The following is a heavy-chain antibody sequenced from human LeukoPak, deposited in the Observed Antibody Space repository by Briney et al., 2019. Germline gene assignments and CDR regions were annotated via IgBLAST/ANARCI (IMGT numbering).Heavy chain of an antibody. CDR3: ARDAVDTANAV. Sequence: PPGGSLRLSCAASGFTFTTYWMHWVRQAPGKGLVWVSHINSDGSITSYADSVKGRFTISRDNAKNMLYLQMNSLRAEDTAVYYCARDAVDTANAVWGQGTTVTVSS. V-gene: IGHV3-74*01. CDR2: INSDGSIT. CDR1: GFTFTTYW. J-gene: IGHJ6*02. D-gene: IGHD5-18*01.